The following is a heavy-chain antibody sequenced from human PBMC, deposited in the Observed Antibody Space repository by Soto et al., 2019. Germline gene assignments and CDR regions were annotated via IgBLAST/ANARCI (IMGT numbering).Heavy chain of an antibody. CDR3: AKGQKWELPFEY. CDR1: GFIFSSYA. D-gene: IGHD1-26*01. J-gene: IGHJ4*02. CDR2: FSGTTSST. Sequence: GWSLRLSCAASGFIFSSYAMSWVRQAPGKGLEWVSAFSGTTSSTYYADSVKGRFTISRDNSKNTLYLQMNSLKAEDTAVYYCAKGQKWELPFEYWGQGALVTVSS. V-gene: IGHV3-23*01.